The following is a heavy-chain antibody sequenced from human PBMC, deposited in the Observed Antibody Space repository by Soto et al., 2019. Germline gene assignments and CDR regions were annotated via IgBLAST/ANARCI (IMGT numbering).Heavy chain of an antibody. CDR2: MNPNSDNT. D-gene: IGHD3-16*01. V-gene: IGHV1-8*01. Sequence: QVQLVQSGAEVKKPGASVKVSCKASGYTFTSYDINWVRQATGQGLEWMGWMNPNSDNTGYAQKFQGKPTLTRNPSLSTAYMGLGSLRSEDPAVYYCARERGGGYFDYWGQGILVTVSS. CDR3: ARERGGGYFDY. J-gene: IGHJ4*02. CDR1: GYTFTSYD.